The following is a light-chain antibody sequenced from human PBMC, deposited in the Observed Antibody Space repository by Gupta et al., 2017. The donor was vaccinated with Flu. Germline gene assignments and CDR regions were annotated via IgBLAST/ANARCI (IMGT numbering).Light chain of an antibody. CDR1: SLRSYY. Sequence: SSELTQDPAVSVALGQTVRITCQGDSLRSYYASWYPQKPGQAPVLVIYGKNNRTSGIPDRFSGSSSGNTASLTITGAQAEDEADYYCNSRDSSGNHWVFGGGTKLTVL. V-gene: IGLV3-19*01. CDR3: NSRDSSGNHWV. J-gene: IGLJ3*02. CDR2: GKN.